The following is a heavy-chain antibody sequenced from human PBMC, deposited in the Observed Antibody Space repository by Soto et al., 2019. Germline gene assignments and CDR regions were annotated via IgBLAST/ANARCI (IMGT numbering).Heavy chain of an antibody. J-gene: IGHJ4*02. CDR2: ISYDGSNK. V-gene: IGHV3-30*18. D-gene: IGHD3-22*01. Sequence: QVQLVESGGGVVQPGRSLRLSCAASGFTFSSYGMHWVRQAPGKGLEWVAVISYDGSNKYYADSVKGRFTISRDNSKNTLYLQMNSLSAEDTAVYYCAKVRPDYYDSSGIDYWGQGTLVTVSS. CDR1: GFTFSSYG. CDR3: AKVRPDYYDSSGIDY.